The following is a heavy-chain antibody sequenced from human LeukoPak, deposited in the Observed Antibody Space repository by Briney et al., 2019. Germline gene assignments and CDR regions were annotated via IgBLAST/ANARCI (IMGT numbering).Heavy chain of an antibody. CDR3: ARWERGVFDY. J-gene: IGHJ4*02. Sequence: SGGSLRLSCAASGFTFTSYSMNWIRQPPGKGLEWIGEINQSGSTKYSPSLKSRVTISVDTSKNQFSLKLSSVTAADTALYYCARWERGVFDYWGQGTLVTVSS. D-gene: IGHD1-26*01. CDR1: GFTFTSYS. V-gene: IGHV4-34*01. CDR2: INQSGST.